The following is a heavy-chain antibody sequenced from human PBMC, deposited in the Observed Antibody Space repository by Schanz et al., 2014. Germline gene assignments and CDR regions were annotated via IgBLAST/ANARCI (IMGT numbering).Heavy chain of an antibody. CDR3: AKGMGYCSGGTCYDYYYYGLDV. Sequence: DVQLLESGGGLVQPGGSLRLSCAASGFTFNSYAMTWVRQAPGKGLEWVSSISHSGGSKYYADSVKGRFTISRDNSENTLCLQMNSLSADDTAVCYCAKGMGYCSGGTCYDYYYYGLDVWGQGTTVTVSS. J-gene: IGHJ6*02. CDR1: GFTFNSYA. CDR2: ISHSGGSK. D-gene: IGHD2-15*01. V-gene: IGHV3-23*01.